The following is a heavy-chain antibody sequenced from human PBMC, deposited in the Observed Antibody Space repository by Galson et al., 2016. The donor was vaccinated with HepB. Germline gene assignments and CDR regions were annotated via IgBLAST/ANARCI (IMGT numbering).Heavy chain of an antibody. V-gene: IGHV3-30*18. CDR2: ISYDGSKK. CDR1: GFSFSSYG. CDR3: AKDATDISGYFYRLGLLDN. Sequence: SLRLSCAASGFSFSSYGMHWVRQAPGKGLEWVAGISYDGSKKYYAASVKGRLTISRDNSKNTLYLQMNSLRAEDTAVYYCAKDATDISGYFYRLGLLDNWGQGTLVTVSS. J-gene: IGHJ4*02. D-gene: IGHD3-22*01.